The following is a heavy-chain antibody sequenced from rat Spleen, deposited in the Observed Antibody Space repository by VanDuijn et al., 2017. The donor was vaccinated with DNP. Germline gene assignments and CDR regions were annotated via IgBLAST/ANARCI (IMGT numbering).Heavy chain of an antibody. Sequence: EVQLVESGGDLVQPGRSLKLSCVASGFTFNNYWMTWIRQVPGKGLEWIASITSSGGSTYYQDSMKGRFIISRDNAKNTLYLQVSSLRSEDTATYYCATFITTTYNWFASWGQGILVTVS. D-gene: IGHD1-10*01. J-gene: IGHJ3*01. CDR2: ITSSGGST. CDR1: GFTFNNYW. CDR3: ATFITTTYNWFAS. V-gene: IGHV5-31*01.